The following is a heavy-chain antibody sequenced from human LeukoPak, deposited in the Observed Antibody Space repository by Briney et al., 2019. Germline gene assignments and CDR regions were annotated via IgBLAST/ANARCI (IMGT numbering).Heavy chain of an antibody. CDR3: ARVGSYSNYALDC. J-gene: IGHJ4*02. CDR1: GGSISSYY. V-gene: IGHV4-4*07. D-gene: IGHD4-11*01. Sequence: SETLSLTCTGSGGSISSYYWSWLRQPAGKGLEWIGRIYTSGSTNYNPSLKSRVTMSVDTSKNQFSLKLSSVPAADTAVYYCARVGSYSNYALDCWRQATLVTDSS. CDR2: IYTSGST.